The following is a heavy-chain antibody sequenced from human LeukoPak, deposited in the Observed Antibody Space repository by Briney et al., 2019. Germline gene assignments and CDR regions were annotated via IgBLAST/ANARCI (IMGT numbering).Heavy chain of an antibody. CDR2: IYYSGST. CDR1: GGSISSSSYY. V-gene: IGHV4-39*01. D-gene: IGHD6-13*01. J-gene: IGHJ6*03. Sequence: SETLSLTCTVSGGSISSSSYYWGWIRQPPGKGLEWIGSIYYSGSTYYNPSLKSRVTISVDTSKNQFSLKLSSVTAADTAVYYCARADYSSTWSHDYYYMDVRGKGTTVTVSS. CDR3: ARADYSSTWSHDYYYMDV.